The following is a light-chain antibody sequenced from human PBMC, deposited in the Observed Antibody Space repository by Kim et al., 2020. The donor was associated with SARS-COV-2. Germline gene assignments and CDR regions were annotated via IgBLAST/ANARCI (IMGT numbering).Light chain of an antibody. J-gene: IGKJ2*01. Sequence: PGERATLSCRASQSVSSNLAWYQQKPGQAPRLLIYGASTRATGIPARFSGSGSGTEFTLTISSLQSEDFAVYYCQQYNNWPPMYTFGQGTKLEIK. V-gene: IGKV3-15*01. CDR3: QQYNNWPPMYT. CDR1: QSVSSN. CDR2: GAS.